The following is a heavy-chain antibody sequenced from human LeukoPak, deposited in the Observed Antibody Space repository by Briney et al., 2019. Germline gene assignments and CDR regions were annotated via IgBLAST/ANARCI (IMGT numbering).Heavy chain of an antibody. Sequence: PGGSLRLSCAASGFTFSSYEMNWVRQAPGKGLEWVSSISSSSSYIYYADSVKGRFTISRDNAKNSLYLQMNSLRAEDTAVYYCARNFWSGYYSYYYYMDVWGKGTTVTVSS. CDR3: ARNFWSGYYSYYYYMDV. CDR1: GFTFSSYE. D-gene: IGHD3-3*01. J-gene: IGHJ6*03. CDR2: ISSSSSYI. V-gene: IGHV3-21*01.